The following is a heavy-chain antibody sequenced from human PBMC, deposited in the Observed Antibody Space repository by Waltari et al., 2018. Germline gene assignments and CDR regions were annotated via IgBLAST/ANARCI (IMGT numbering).Heavy chain of an antibody. Sequence: QVQLQQWGAGLLKPSETLSLTCAVYGGSFSNYFWTWIRQPPGQVLEWIGEINHRGDTNYNPSLKSRATISVDTSKKQFSLRLSSVTAADAAVYYCACGRIGVPRGVIVARHNYGMDVWGQGTTVTVSS. CDR3: ACGRIGVPRGVIVARHNYGMDV. D-gene: IGHD3-10*01. V-gene: IGHV4-34*01. J-gene: IGHJ6*02. CDR1: GGSFSNYF. CDR2: INHRGDT.